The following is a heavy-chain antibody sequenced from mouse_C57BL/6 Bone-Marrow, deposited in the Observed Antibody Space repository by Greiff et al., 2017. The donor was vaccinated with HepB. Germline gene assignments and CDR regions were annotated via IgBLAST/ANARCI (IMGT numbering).Heavy chain of an antibody. CDR3: ARWGAFYYYGSSPWWYFDV. CDR2: IYPRSGNT. V-gene: IGHV1-81*01. Sequence: QVQLQQSGAELARPGASVKLSCKASGYTFTSYGISWVKQRTGQGLEWIGEIYPRSGNTYYNEKFKGKATLTAEKSSSTAYMELRSLTSEDSAVYFCARWGAFYYYGSSPWWYFDVWGTGTTVTVSS. D-gene: IGHD1-1*01. J-gene: IGHJ1*03. CDR1: GYTFTSYG.